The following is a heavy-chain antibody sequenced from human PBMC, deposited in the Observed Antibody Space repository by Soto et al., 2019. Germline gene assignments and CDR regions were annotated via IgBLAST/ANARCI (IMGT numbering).Heavy chain of an antibody. J-gene: IGHJ5*02. CDR2: INHSGST. D-gene: IGHD5-12*01. CDR3: ARIQGQRWLQFNWFDP. Sequence: SETLSLTCAVYGGSFSGYYWSWIRQPPGKGLEWIGEINHSGSTNYNPSLKSRVTISVDTSKNQFSLKLSSVTAADTAVYYCARIQGQRWLQFNWFDPWGQGTLVTVSS. CDR1: GGSFSGYY. V-gene: IGHV4-34*01.